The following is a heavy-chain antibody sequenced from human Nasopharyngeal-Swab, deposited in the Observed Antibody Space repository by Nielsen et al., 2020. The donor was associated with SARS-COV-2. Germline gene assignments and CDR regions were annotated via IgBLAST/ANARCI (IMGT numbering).Heavy chain of an antibody. J-gene: IGHJ4*02. CDR3: ATSPSRGS. CDR2: IYSGGSK. D-gene: IGHD3-10*01. V-gene: IGHV3-53*01. CDR1: GFSVSSNY. Sequence: GESLKISCAASGFSVSSNYMTWVRQAPGKGLEWVSVIYSGGSKFYADSVKGRFTISRDNSKNTLYLQMNSLRDEDTAVYYCATSPSRGSWGQGTPVTVSS.